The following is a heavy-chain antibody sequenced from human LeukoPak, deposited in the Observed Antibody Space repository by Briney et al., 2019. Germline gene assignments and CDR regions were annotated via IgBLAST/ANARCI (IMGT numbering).Heavy chain of an antibody. CDR1: GGTFSSYA. CDR3: ARAYCSSTSCLTGYFDY. D-gene: IGHD2-2*01. Sequence: ASVKVSCKASGGTFSSYAISWVRQAPGQGLEWMGRIIPILGIANYARKFQGRVTITADKSTSTAYMELSSLRSEDTAVYYCARAYCSSTSCLTGYFDYWGQGTLVTVSS. V-gene: IGHV1-69*04. CDR2: IIPILGIA. J-gene: IGHJ4*02.